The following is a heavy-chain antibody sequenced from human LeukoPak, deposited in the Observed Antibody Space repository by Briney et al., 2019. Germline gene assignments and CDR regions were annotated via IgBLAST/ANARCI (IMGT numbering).Heavy chain of an antibody. CDR2: IYYSGST. D-gene: IGHD4-17*01. J-gene: IGHJ4*02. Sequence: SETLSLTCTVSGGSISSSSYYWGWIRQPPGKGLEWIGSIYYSGSTYYNPSLKSRVTISVDTSKNQFPLKLSSVTAADTAVYYCARVATVTSKTIDYWGQGTLVTVSS. V-gene: IGHV4-39*06. CDR1: GGSISSSSYY. CDR3: ARVATVTSKTIDY.